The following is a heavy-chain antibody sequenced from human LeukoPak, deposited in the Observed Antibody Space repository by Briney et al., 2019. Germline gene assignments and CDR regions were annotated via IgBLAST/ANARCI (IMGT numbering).Heavy chain of an antibody. D-gene: IGHD3-10*01. V-gene: IGHV1-46*01. Sequence: ASVKVSCKASGYTFTSYYMHWVRQAPGQGLEWMGIINPSGGSTSYAQKFQGRVTMTRDTSTSTVYMELSSLRSEDTAVHYCASLSYYYGSGSYYSAFDIWGQGTMVTVSS. CDR1: GYTFTSYY. J-gene: IGHJ3*02. CDR2: INPSGGST. CDR3: ASLSYYYGSGSYYSAFDI.